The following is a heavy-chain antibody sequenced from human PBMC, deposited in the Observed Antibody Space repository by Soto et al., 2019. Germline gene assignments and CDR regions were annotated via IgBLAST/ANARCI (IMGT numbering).Heavy chain of an antibody. Sequence: EVQLLESGGGLVQPGGSLRLSCAASGFTFSSYAMSWVRQAPGKGLEWVSAISGSGGSTYYADSVKGRFTISRDNSKNTLYLQMNSLRAEDTAVYYWAKLRVGATSFDYWGQGTLVTVSS. CDR2: ISGSGGST. CDR3: AKLRVGATSFDY. D-gene: IGHD1-26*01. V-gene: IGHV3-23*01. J-gene: IGHJ4*02. CDR1: GFTFSSYA.